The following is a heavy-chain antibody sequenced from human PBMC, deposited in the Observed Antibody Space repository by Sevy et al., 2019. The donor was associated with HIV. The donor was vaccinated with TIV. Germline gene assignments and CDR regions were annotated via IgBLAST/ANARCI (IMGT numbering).Heavy chain of an antibody. D-gene: IGHD1-26*01. CDR3: ARVVGATGLFNY. J-gene: IGHJ4*02. V-gene: IGHV3-11*06. CDR1: GFTFSDYY. Sequence: GSLRLSCAASGFTFSDYYMSWIRQAPGKGLEWVSYISGSSSYTNYADSVKGRFTISRDNAKNSLYLQISSLRAEDTAVYFCARVVGATGLFNYWGQGTLVTVSS. CDR2: ISGSSSYT.